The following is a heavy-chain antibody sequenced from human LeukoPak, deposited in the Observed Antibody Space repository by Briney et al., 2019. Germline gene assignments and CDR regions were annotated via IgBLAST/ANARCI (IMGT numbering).Heavy chain of an antibody. V-gene: IGHV4-59*12. CDR2: IYYSGST. CDR3: ARGRSQGSRFDY. Sequence: SETLSLTCTVSGGSISSYYWSWIRQPPGKGLEWIGYIYYSGSTNYNPSLKSRVTISVDTSKNQFSLKLSSVTAADTAVYYCARGRSQGSRFDYWGQGTLVTVSS. D-gene: IGHD2-15*01. J-gene: IGHJ4*02. CDR1: GGSISSYY.